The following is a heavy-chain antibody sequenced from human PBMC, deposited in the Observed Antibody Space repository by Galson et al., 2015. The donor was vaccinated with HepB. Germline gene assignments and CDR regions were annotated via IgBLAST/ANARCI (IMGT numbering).Heavy chain of an antibody. CDR1: GGTFTYYG. Sequence: SVKVSCKASGGTFTYYGINWVRQAPGQGPEWMGGIVPLFGTPSYAQKFQGRVTISADVSTGTAYMELNMLKSDDTAVYYCARAPPPFDSSGYFGIFDYWGQGTLVTVSS. V-gene: IGHV1-69*13. J-gene: IGHJ4*02. CDR2: IVPLFGTP. CDR3: ARAPPPFDSSGYFGIFDY. D-gene: IGHD3-22*01.